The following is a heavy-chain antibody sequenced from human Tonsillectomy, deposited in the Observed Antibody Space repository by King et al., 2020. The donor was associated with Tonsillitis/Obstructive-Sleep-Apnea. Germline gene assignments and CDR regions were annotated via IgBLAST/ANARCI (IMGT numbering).Heavy chain of an antibody. J-gene: IGHJ4*02. CDR2: FYYSGST. CDR3: ASGSYGYPPRY. V-gene: IGHV4-39*01. Sequence: QLQESGPGLVKPSETLSLTCTVSGGSISSSSYYWGWIRQPPGKGLEWIGSFYYSGSTYYTPSLKSRVTISVDTSKNQFSLKLSSVTAADTAVYYCASGSYGYPPRYWGQGTLVTVSS. D-gene: IGHD5-18*01. CDR1: GGSISSSSYY.